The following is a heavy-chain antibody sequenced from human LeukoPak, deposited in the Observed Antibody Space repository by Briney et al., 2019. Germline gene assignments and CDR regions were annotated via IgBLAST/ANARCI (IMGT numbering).Heavy chain of an antibody. CDR2: ISSNGGST. D-gene: IGHD3-10*01. CDR1: GFTFSSYA. V-gene: IGHV3-64*01. Sequence: GGSLRLSCAASGFTFSSYAMHWVRQAPGKGLEYVSAISSNGGSTYYANSVKGRFTISRDNSKNTLYLQMNSLRAEDTAVYYCAKDNGYGSGSYFDYWGQGTLVTVSS. CDR3: AKDNGYGSGSYFDY. J-gene: IGHJ4*02.